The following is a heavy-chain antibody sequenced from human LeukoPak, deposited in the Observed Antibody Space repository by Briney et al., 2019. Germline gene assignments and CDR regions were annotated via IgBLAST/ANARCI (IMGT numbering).Heavy chain of an antibody. V-gene: IGHV1-69*05. J-gene: IGHJ4*02. Sequence: ASVKVSCKASGGTFSSYAISWVRQAPGQGLEWMGGIIPIFGTANYAQKFQGRVTITTDESTSTAYMELSSLRSEDTAVYYCARYCSGGSCYSGRSFDYWGQGTLVTVSS. CDR3: ARYCSGGSCYSGRSFDY. CDR2: IIPIFGTA. CDR1: GGTFSSYA. D-gene: IGHD2-15*01.